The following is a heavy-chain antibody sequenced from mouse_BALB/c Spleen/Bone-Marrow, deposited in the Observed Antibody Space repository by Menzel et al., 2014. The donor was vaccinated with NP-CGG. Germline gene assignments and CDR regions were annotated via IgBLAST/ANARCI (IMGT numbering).Heavy chain of an antibody. D-gene: IGHD1-3*01. Sequence: VQLQQSGAELVKPGASVKLSCTASGFNIKDTYTHWVKQRPEQGLEWIGRIDPANGNTKYDPKFQGKATITADTSSNTAHLLLSTLTSEDTAVYCCSPYNYGYYFDSWGQGTTLTVSS. CDR1: GFNIKDTY. CDR3: SPYNYGYYFDS. CDR2: IDPANGNT. J-gene: IGHJ2*01. V-gene: IGHV14-3*02.